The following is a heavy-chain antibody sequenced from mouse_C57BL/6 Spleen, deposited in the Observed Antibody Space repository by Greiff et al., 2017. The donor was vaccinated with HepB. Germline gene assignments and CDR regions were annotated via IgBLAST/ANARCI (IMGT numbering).Heavy chain of an antibody. V-gene: IGHV2-2*01. CDR2: IWSGGST. CDR1: GFSLTSYG. CDR3: ARTNSRYFDV. Sequence: VKLMESGPGLVQPSQSLSITCTVSGFSLTSYGVHWVRQSPGKGLEWLGVIWSGGSTDYNAAFISRLSISKDNSKSQVFFKMNSLQADDTAIYYCARTNSRYFDVWGTGTTVTVSS. J-gene: IGHJ1*03.